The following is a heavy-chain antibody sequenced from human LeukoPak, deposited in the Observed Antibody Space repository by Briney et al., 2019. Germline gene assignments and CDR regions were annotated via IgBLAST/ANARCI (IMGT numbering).Heavy chain of an antibody. V-gene: IGHV3-23*01. CDR2: ISGSGGST. J-gene: IGHJ4*02. CDR1: GFTFSDVW. D-gene: IGHD6-19*01. CDR3: VKPSAYSSGWYGGFDY. Sequence: GGSLRLSCAASGFTFSDVWMSWVRQAPGKGLEWVSAISGSGGSTYYADSVKGRFTISRDNSKNTLYLQMNSLRAEDTAVYYCVKPSAYSSGWYGGFDYWGQGTLVTVSS.